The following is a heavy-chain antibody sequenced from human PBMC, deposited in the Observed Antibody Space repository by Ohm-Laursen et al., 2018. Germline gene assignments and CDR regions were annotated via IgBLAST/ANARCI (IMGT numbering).Heavy chain of an antibody. CDR2: ISSSSSYI. D-gene: IGHD3-3*01. CDR3: ARDTPPNYDFWSGYWTNQHDY. V-gene: IGHV3-21*01. CDR1: GFIFSSYS. Sequence: SLRLSCAAPGFIFSSYSMNWVRQAPGKGLEWVSSISSSSSYIYYADSVKGRFTISRDNAKNSLYLQMNSLRAEDTAVYYCARDTPPNYDFWSGYWTNQHDYWGQGTLVTVSS. J-gene: IGHJ4*02.